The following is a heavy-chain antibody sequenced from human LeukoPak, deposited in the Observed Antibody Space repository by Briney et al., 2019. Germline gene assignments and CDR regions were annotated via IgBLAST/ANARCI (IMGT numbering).Heavy chain of an antibody. D-gene: IGHD5-18*01. V-gene: IGHV5-51*01. CDR1: GFDFPAYG. CDR2: IYPGGSNG. J-gene: IGHJ4*02. CDR3: AGHFHSPWFGF. Sequence: GESLKISCKCSGFDFPAYGIAWVRQMPGKGLEWMGNIYPGGSNGRYSPSFQGQVTMSADKSITTVYLQWSSLKASDTAMYYCAGHFHSPWFGFWGQGSLVTVSS.